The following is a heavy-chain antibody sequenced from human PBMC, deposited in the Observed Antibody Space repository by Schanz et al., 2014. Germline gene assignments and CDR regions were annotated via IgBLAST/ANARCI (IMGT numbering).Heavy chain of an antibody. V-gene: IGHV3-30*04. CDR1: GFTFRGHA. CDR3: TRDRGALINHNDALDL. D-gene: IGHD3-16*01. Sequence: QVQLVESGGGVVQPGTSLRLSCAASGFTFRGHAMHWVRQAPGQGLEKGAVTSTDGTKTYYAASVRGRFTISRDKSKNSVYLQMNSLRSEDTAVYYCTRDRGALINHNDALDLWGQGTMVSVSS. J-gene: IGHJ3*01. CDR2: TSTDGTKT.